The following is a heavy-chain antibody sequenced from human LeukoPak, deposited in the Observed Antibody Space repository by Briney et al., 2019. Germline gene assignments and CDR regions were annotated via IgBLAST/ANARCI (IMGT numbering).Heavy chain of an antibody. Sequence: SETLSLTCTVSGYSISSGYYWGWIRQPPGKGLEWIGSIYHSGSTYYNPSLKSRVTISVDTSKNQFSLKLSSVTAADTAVYYCARDHYYDSSGYYGWFDPWGQGTLVTVSS. D-gene: IGHD3-22*01. J-gene: IGHJ5*02. V-gene: IGHV4-38-2*02. CDR3: ARDHYYDSSGYYGWFDP. CDR2: IYHSGST. CDR1: GYSISSGYY.